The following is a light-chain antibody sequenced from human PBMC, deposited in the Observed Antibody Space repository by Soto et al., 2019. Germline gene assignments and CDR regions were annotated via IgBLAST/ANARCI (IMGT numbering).Light chain of an antibody. CDR2: DDN. Sequence: QSVLTQPPSVSVAPGQRVTISCTGSSSNIGAGYDLHWYQQLPGTAPKLLIYDDNNRPSGVPDRFSGSKSGTSASLAITGLQAEDEADYYCQSYDSSLSGYGFGTGTKVTVL. J-gene: IGLJ1*01. CDR3: QSYDSSLSGYG. V-gene: IGLV1-40*01. CDR1: SSNIGAGYD.